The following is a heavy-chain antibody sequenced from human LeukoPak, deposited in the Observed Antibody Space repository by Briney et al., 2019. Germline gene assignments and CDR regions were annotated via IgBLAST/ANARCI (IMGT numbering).Heavy chain of an antibody. Sequence: SETLSLTCTVSGYSISSGYYWSWIRQPPGKGLEWIGYIYYSGSTNYNPSLKSRVTISVDTSKNQFSLKLSSVTAADTAVYYCARGTTTVTTANWFDPWGQGTLVTVSS. J-gene: IGHJ5*02. CDR2: IYYSGST. CDR3: ARGTTTVTTANWFDP. V-gene: IGHV4-61*01. CDR1: GYSISSGYY. D-gene: IGHD4-17*01.